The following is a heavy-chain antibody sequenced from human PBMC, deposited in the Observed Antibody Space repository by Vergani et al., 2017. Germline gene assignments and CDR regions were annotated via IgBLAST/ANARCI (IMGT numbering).Heavy chain of an antibody. CDR3: AGDPGWRYFDWFRRDYYYGMDV. CDR2: ISYDGSNK. J-gene: IGHJ6*02. D-gene: IGHD3-9*01. Sequence: QVQLVESGGGVVQPGRSLRLSCAASGFTFSSYAMHWVRQAPGKGLEWVAVISYDGSNKYYADSVKGRFTISRDNSKNTLYLQMNSLRAEDTAVYYCAGDPGWRYFDWFRRDYYYGMDVWGQGTTVTVSS. V-gene: IGHV3-30*01. CDR1: GFTFSSYA.